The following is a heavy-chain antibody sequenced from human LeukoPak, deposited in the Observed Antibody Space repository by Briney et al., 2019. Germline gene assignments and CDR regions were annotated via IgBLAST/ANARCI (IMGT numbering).Heavy chain of an antibody. CDR3: ARNYYDSSGYHDAFDI. D-gene: IGHD3-22*01. J-gene: IGHJ3*02. V-gene: IGHV4-59*01. Sequence: SETLSLTCTVSGGSISSYYWSWIRQPPGKGLEWIGYIYYSGSTNYSPSLKSRVTISVDTSKNQFSLKLSSVTAADTAVYYCARNYYDSSGYHDAFDIWGQGTMVTVSS. CDR1: GGSISSYY. CDR2: IYYSGST.